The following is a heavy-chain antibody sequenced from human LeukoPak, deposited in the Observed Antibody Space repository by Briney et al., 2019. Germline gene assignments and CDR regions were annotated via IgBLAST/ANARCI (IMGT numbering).Heavy chain of an antibody. CDR2: ISGSGSST. CDR3: AKTMGAIDHDY. J-gene: IGHJ4*02. D-gene: IGHD1-26*01. V-gene: IGHV3-23*01. Sequence: GGSLRLSCAASGFTFSGFGMTWVRQAPGKGLKWVSGISGSGSSTYYADSVKGRFTISRDNSKNTLYLQMNSLRADGTAVYYCAKTMGAIDHDYWGQGTLVTVSS. CDR1: GFTFSGFG.